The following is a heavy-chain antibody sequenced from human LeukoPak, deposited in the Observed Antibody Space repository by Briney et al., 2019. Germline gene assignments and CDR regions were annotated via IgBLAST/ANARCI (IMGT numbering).Heavy chain of an antibody. J-gene: IGHJ4*02. CDR3: ARPPGRDGYNRYDY. Sequence: ASVRVSCKASAYRLMGYYLQWVRQAPGQGPEWMGWVNYDSGHTNYAQKFQGRVTMTSDTSISTAYMELNRLRSDDTAVYYCARPPGRDGYNRYDYWGQGTLVTVSS. CDR2: VNYDSGHT. D-gene: IGHD5-24*01. CDR1: AYRLMGYY. V-gene: IGHV1-2*02.